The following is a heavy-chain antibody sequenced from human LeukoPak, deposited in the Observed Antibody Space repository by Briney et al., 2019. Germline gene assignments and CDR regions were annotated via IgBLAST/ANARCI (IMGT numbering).Heavy chain of an antibody. CDR3: AREGGSGWYSGWFDP. CDR2: IKKDGSEK. CDR1: GFFFSSYW. Sequence: GGSLRLSCAASGFFFSSYWMSWVRQAPGKGLEWVANIKKDGSEKKYVDSVKGRFTISRDNAENSLYLQMNSLRAEDTAVYYCAREGGSGWYSGWFDPWGQGTLVTVSS. D-gene: IGHD6-19*01. J-gene: IGHJ5*02. V-gene: IGHV3-7*01.